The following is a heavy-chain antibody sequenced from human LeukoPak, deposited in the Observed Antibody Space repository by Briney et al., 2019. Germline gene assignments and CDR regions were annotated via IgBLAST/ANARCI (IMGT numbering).Heavy chain of an antibody. J-gene: IGHJ4*02. D-gene: IGHD3-10*01. CDR3: ARVPLWFGELAPIDY. V-gene: IGHV4-30-4*01. Sequence: PSQTLSLTCTVSGGSISSGDYYWSWIRQPPGKGLEWIGYIYYSGSTYYKPSLKSRVTISVDTSKNQFSLKLSSVTAAVTAVYYCARVPLWFGELAPIDYWGQGTLVTVSS. CDR2: IYYSGST. CDR1: GGSISSGDYY.